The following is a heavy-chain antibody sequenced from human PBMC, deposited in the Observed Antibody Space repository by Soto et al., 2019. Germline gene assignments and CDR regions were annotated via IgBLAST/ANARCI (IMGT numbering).Heavy chain of an antibody. CDR1: GFTFSSYA. D-gene: IGHD6-19*01. J-gene: IGHJ4*02. V-gene: IGHV3-49*04. CDR2: IRSKGYGGTT. CDR3: TKQWLVSVFDY. Sequence: GWSLRLSCAASGFTFSSYAMSWVRQAPGKGLEWVGFIRSKGYGGTTEYAASVKGRFTISRDDSKSIAYLQMNSLKTEDTAVYYCTKQWLVSVFDYWGQGTLVTVSS.